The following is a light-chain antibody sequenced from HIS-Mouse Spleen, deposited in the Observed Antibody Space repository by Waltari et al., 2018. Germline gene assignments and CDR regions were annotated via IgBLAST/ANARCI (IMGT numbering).Light chain of an antibody. J-gene: IGLJ3*02. CDR1: SGSIASNY. V-gene: IGLV6-57*02. Sequence: NFMLTQPHSVSESPGKTVTISCTGSSGSIASNYVQWYQQRPGSAPTTVIYEDNQRPSGVPDRFSGSIDSSSNSASLTISGLKTEDEADCYCQSYDSSNWVFGGGTKLTVL. CDR2: EDN. CDR3: QSYDSSNWV.